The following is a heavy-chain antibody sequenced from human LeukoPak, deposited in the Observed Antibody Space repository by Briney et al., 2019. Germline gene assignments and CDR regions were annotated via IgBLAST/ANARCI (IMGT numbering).Heavy chain of an antibody. V-gene: IGHV4-4*07. CDR2: IYTRGST. Sequence: SATLSLTCTVSGGSINNYYWSWIRQPAGKGLEWIGRIYTRGSTNYNPSLKSRVTMSVDTSKNHFSLKLSSVTAADTAVYYDASVRYCSADICSVGDGVDIWGQETMVSVAS. CDR3: ASVRYCSADICSVGDGVDI. J-gene: IGHJ3*02. CDR1: GGSINNYY. D-gene: IGHD2-15*01.